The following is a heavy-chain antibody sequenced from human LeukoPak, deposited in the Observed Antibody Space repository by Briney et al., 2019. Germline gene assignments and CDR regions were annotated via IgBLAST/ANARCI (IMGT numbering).Heavy chain of an antibody. Sequence: SVKVSCKASGGTFSSYAISWVRQAPGQGLEWMGRIIPIFGTANYAQKFQGRVTITTDDSTSTAYMELSSLRSEDTAVYYCARGSNPQAGIGYYDFWSGHRGDWFDPWGQGTLVTVSS. V-gene: IGHV1-69*05. CDR2: IIPIFGTA. CDR1: GGTFSSYA. J-gene: IGHJ5*02. D-gene: IGHD3-3*01. CDR3: ARGSNPQAGIGYYDFWSGHRGDWFDP.